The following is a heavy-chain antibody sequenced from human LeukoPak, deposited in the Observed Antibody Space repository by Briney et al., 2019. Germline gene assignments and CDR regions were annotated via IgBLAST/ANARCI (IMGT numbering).Heavy chain of an antibody. D-gene: IGHD4-17*01. Sequence: PGGSLRLSCAASGFTFSSYAMHWVRQAPGEGLEWVAVISYDGSNKYYADSVKGRFTISRDNSKNTLYLQMNSLRAEDTAVYYCARETVSLDYWGQGTLVTVSS. CDR2: ISYDGSNK. J-gene: IGHJ4*02. CDR3: ARETVSLDY. CDR1: GFTFSSYA. V-gene: IGHV3-30-3*01.